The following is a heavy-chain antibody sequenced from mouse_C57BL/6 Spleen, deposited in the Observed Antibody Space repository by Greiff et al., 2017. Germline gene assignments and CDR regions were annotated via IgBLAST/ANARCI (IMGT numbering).Heavy chain of an antibody. D-gene: IGHD1-1*01. CDR1: GYTFTSYW. CDR2: IDPSDSYT. J-gene: IGHJ1*03. CDR3: ARGDYGSSYEYFDV. Sequence: QVQLQQPGAELVMPGASVKLSCKASGYTFTSYWMHWVKQRPGQGLEWIGEIDPSDSYTNYNQKFKGKSTLTVDKSSSTAYMQLSSLTSEDSAVYYCARGDYGSSYEYFDVWGTGTTVTVSS. V-gene: IGHV1-69*01.